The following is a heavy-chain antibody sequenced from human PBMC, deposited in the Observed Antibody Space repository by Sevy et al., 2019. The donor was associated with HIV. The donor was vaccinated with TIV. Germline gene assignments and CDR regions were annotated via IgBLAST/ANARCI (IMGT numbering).Heavy chain of an antibody. CDR3: ARHLSVRASFDY. Sequence: SETLSLTCAVSGGSMSSSSYYWGWIRQPPGKGLEWIGSMYNSGSTYYNPSLKSRVTISVDMSKNQFSLKLSSVTAADTAVYYCARHLSVRASFDYWGQGPLVTVSS. J-gene: IGHJ4*02. CDR1: GGSMSSSSYY. CDR2: MYNSGST. V-gene: IGHV4-39*01.